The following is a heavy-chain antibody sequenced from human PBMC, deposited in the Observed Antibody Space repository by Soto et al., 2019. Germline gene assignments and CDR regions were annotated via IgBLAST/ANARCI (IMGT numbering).Heavy chain of an antibody. J-gene: IGHJ4*02. CDR1: GGTFDSNA. V-gene: IGHV1-69*06. D-gene: IGHD6-19*01. CDR2: IIPIYDSP. Sequence: QVQLVQSGAEVKKPGSSVKVSCKASGGTFDSNAISWVRQAPGQGLEWMGGIIPIYDSPNYAQNFQGRVTVIADKGKSTAYLEVGRLKFADSAIYYCAVAVTGSRSPLAHWGQGTLVIVSS. CDR3: AVAVTGSRSPLAH.